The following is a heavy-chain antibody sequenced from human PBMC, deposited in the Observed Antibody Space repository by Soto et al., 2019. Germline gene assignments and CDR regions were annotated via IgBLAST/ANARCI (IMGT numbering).Heavy chain of an antibody. CDR1: GFIFNNYD. D-gene: IGHD6-19*01. CDR3: AKVMTTGWYFVDY. Sequence: GGSLRLSCAASGFIFNNYDMHWVRQAPGKGLEWVAVISYDGSNKYYADSMKGRFTISRDNSKNTLYLQMSSLRAEDTAVYYCAKVMTTGWYFVDYWGQGTLVTVSS. CDR2: ISYDGSNK. J-gene: IGHJ4*02. V-gene: IGHV3-30*18.